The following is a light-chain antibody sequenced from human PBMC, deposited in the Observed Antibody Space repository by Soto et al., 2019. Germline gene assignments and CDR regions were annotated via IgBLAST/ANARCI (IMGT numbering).Light chain of an antibody. J-gene: IGKJ2*01. V-gene: IGKV2-28*01. CDR1: QSLLHSNGYNY. CDR2: LGS. CDR3: MQALQTPDT. Sequence: DIVMTQSPLSLPVTPGEPASISCRSSQSLLHSNGYNYLVWYLQKPGQSPQLLIYLGSNRASGVPDSCSGSGSGTYFTLKISRVEAEDVGVYYCMQALQTPDTFGQGTKLEIK.